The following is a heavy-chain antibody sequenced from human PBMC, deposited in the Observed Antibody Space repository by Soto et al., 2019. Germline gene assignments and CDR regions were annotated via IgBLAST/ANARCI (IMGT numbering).Heavy chain of an antibody. Sequence: GGSLRLSCAASGFTFSSYSMNWVRQAPGKGLEWVSYISSSSSSTIYYADSVKGRFTISRDNAKNSLYLQMNSLRDEDTAVYYCARENYGDDLNWIDPWGQGTLVTVSS. D-gene: IGHD4-17*01. J-gene: IGHJ5*02. V-gene: IGHV3-48*02. CDR1: GFTFSSYS. CDR3: ARENYGDDLNWIDP. CDR2: ISSSSSSTI.